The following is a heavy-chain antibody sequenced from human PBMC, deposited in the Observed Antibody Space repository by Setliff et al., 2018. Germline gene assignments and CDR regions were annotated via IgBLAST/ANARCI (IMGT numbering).Heavy chain of an antibody. D-gene: IGHD1-26*01. CDR1: GFTFSSYS. V-gene: IGHV3-48*01. J-gene: IGHJ4*02. Sequence: GGSLRLSCAASGFTFSSYSMNWVRQAPGKGLEWVSYISSSSSSIYYADSVKGRFTISRENAKNSLYLQMNSLRAEDTAVYYCARDRGSGSYFLRYFDYWGQGTLVTVSS. CDR2: ISSSSSSI. CDR3: ARDRGSGSYFLRYFDY.